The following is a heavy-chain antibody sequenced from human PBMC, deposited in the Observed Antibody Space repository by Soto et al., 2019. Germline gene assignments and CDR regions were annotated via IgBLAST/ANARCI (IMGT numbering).Heavy chain of an antibody. CDR3: ASRGGFGESPFDY. CDR2: INPSGGST. V-gene: IGHV1-46*03. Sequence: QVQLVQSGAEVKNPGASVKVSCKASGYTFTSYYMHWVRQAPGQGLEWMGIINPSGGSTSYAQKFPGRVTMTSDTSTSTVYIELSSLRSEDTVVYYFASRGGFGESPFDYWGQGTLVTVSS. J-gene: IGHJ4*02. D-gene: IGHD3-10*01. CDR1: GYTFTSYY.